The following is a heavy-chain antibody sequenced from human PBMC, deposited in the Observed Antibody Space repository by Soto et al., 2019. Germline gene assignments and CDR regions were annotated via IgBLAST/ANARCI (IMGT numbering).Heavy chain of an antibody. Sequence: QVQLQQWGAGLLKPSETLSLTCAVYGGSFSGYYWSWIRQPPGKGLEWIGEINHSGSTNYNPSLRSRVTIAVDTPKNQFPQKQSSMSAAETAVYYCARRNAPAAIWGFAPWGQGTLVTVSS. CDR3: ARRNAPAAIWGFAP. CDR1: GGSFSGYY. V-gene: IGHV4-34*01. CDR2: INHSGST. J-gene: IGHJ5*02. D-gene: IGHD2-2*01.